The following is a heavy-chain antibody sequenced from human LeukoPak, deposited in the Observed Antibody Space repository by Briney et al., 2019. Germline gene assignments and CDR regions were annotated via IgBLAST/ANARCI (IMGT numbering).Heavy chain of an antibody. V-gene: IGHV4-39*01. CDR2: IHYSGGT. CDR1: GGSISSSNYY. D-gene: IGHD3-10*01. Sequence: SVTLSLTCTGSGGSISSSNYYWGCIRQPPGKGLEWIGNIHYSGGTYYNPSLKSRVTISVDTSKNQFSLKLSSVTAADTAVYYCASHGRVGSSGTVQYGMDVWGQGTTVTVSS. J-gene: IGHJ6*02. CDR3: ASHGRVGSSGTVQYGMDV.